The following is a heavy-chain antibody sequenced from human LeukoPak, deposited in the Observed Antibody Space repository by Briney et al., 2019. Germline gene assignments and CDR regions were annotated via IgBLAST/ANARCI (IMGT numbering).Heavy chain of an antibody. V-gene: IGHV3-53*01. D-gene: IGHD3-22*01. Sequence: GGSLRLSCAVSGFTVSSDYMTWVRQAPGKGLEWVSTVYDNGNIYYADSVKGRFTISRDDSKNTSYLQVNSLRADDTAVYYCARGFFHSSGQGAFDIWGQGTVVTVSS. CDR1: GFTVSSDY. J-gene: IGHJ3*02. CDR2: VYDNGNI. CDR3: ARGFFHSSGQGAFDI.